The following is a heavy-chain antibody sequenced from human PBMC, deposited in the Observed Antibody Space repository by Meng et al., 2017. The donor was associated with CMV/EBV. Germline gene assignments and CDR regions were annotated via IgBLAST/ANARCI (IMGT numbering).Heavy chain of an antibody. CDR1: GYTFTSYG. D-gene: IGHD3-3*01. V-gene: IGHV1-18*01. CDR2: ISAYNGNT. J-gene: IGHJ4*02. Sequence: ASVKVSCKASGYTFTSYGISWVRQAPGQGLEWMGWISAYNGNTNYAQKLQGRVTMTTDTSTSTAYMELRSLRSDDTAVYYCARGTRYDFWSGYTPSSFDYWGQGTLVTVSS. CDR3: ARGTRYDFWSGYTPSSFDY.